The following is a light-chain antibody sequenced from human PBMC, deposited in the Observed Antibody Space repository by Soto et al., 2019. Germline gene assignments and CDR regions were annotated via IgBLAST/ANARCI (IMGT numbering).Light chain of an antibody. Sequence: QSVLTQPRSVSGSPGQSVTISCTGTSGDVGGYNFVSWYQHHPGKAPKLIIYDVYKRPSGVPDRFSASKSGNTASLTISGLQAEDEADYYCCSYAGTCSYVFGPGTKVTVL. J-gene: IGLJ1*01. CDR3: CSYAGTCSYV. V-gene: IGLV2-11*01. CDR2: DVY. CDR1: SGDVGGYNF.